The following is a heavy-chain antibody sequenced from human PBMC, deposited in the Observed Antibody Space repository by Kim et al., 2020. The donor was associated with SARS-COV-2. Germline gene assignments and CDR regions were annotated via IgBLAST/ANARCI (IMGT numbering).Heavy chain of an antibody. D-gene: IGHD1-1*01. CDR3: ARVGTTGPTVYNWFDP. Sequence: GESLKISCKGSGYSFTSYWIGWVRQMPGKGLEWMGIIYPGDSDTRYSPSFQGQVTISADKSISTAYLQWSSLKASDTAMYYCARVGTTGPTVYNWFDPWGQGTLVTVSS. CDR1: GYSFTSYW. CDR2: IYPGDSDT. V-gene: IGHV5-51*01. J-gene: IGHJ5*02.